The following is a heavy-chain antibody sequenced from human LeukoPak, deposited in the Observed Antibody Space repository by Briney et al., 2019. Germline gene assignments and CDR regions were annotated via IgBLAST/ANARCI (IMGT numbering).Heavy chain of an antibody. CDR2: ISSTGSWT. CDR3: ARDQGSGNSSSWYVYYYYYGMDV. D-gene: IGHD6-13*01. Sequence: GGSLRLSCAASGFTFSVFEMNWVRQAPGEGLEWVSYISSTGSWTFYADSVKGRFTISRDNAKNSLYLQMNSLRAEDTAVYYCARDQGSGNSSSWYVYYYYYGMDVWGQGTTVTVSS. CDR1: GFTFSVFE. J-gene: IGHJ6*02. V-gene: IGHV3-48*03.